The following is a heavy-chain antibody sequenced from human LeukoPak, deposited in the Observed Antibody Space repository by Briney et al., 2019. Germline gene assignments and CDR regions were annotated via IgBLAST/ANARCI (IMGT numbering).Heavy chain of an antibody. CDR2: INPSGGST. Sequence: GASVKVSCKASGYTFTSYYMHWVRQAPGQGLEWMGIINPSGGSTSYAQKFQGRVTMTRDMSTSTVYMELSSLRSEDTAVYYCARDPVGYCSGGSCYSVPWFDPWGQGTLVTVSS. D-gene: IGHD2-15*01. V-gene: IGHV1-46*01. J-gene: IGHJ5*02. CDR1: GYTFTSYY. CDR3: ARDPVGYCSGGSCYSVPWFDP.